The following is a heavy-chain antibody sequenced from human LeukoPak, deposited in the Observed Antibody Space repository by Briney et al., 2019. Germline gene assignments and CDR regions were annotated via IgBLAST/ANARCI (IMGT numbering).Heavy chain of an antibody. CDR3: ARDNGGRDSGPHYFDY. Sequence: PGGSLRLSCAASGFNFRFYEMNWVRQAPGKGLEWISYISSSGSTIFYAESVKGRFTISRDNAKNSLYLQVNSLRAEDTAVYYCARDNGGRDSGPHYFDYWGQGTLVTVSS. V-gene: IGHV3-48*03. CDR2: ISSSGSTI. D-gene: IGHD5-12*01. CDR1: GFNFRFYE. J-gene: IGHJ4*02.